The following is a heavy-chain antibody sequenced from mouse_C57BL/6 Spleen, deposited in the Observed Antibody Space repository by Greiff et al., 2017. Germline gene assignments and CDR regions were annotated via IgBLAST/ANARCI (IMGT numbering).Heavy chain of an antibody. CDR3: AKNLRYDEGPYWYCDV. CDR1: GFSLTSYG. CDR2: IWRGGST. J-gene: IGHJ1*03. Sequence: VQVVESGPGLVQPSQSLSITCTVSGFSLTSYGVHWVRQSPGKGLEWLGVIWRGGSTDYNAAFMSRLSITKDNSKCQVFFKMNSLQADDSAIYYCAKNLRYDEGPYWYCDVWGTGTTVTVSS. D-gene: IGHD2-12*01. V-gene: IGHV2-5*01.